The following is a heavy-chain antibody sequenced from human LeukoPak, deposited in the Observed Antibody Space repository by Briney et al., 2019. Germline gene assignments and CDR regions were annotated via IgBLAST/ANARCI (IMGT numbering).Heavy chain of an antibody. J-gene: IGHJ6*02. Sequence: GGSLRLSCAASRFTFSSYSMNWVRQAPGKGLEWVSSISSSSSYIYYADSVKGRFTISRDNAKNSLYLQMNSLRAEDTAVYYCARRGFDYYGSGSPPNYGMDVWGQGTTVTVSS. V-gene: IGHV3-21*01. D-gene: IGHD3-10*01. CDR1: RFTFSSYS. CDR2: ISSSSSYI. CDR3: ARRGFDYYGSGSPPNYGMDV.